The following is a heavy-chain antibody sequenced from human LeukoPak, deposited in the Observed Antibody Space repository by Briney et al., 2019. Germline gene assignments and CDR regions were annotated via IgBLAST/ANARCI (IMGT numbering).Heavy chain of an antibody. D-gene: IGHD1-7*01. CDR3: ARSPRYNWNYVARNADY. J-gene: IGHJ4*02. V-gene: IGHV4-38-2*02. Sequence: SETLSLTCTVSGYSISSGYYWGWIRQPPGKGLEWIGSIYHSGNTLYNPSLKSRVTISVDTSKNQFSLKLSSVTAADTAVYYCARSPRYNWNYVARNADYWGQGTLVTVSS. CDR1: GYSISSGYY. CDR2: IYHSGNT.